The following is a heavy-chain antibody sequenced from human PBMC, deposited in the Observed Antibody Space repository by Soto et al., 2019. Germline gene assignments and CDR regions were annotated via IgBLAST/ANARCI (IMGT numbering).Heavy chain of an antibody. J-gene: IGHJ4*02. CDR3: ARDFTGSYLGLDY. V-gene: IGHV1-3*01. CDR2: INAGNGNT. Sequence: QVQLVQSGAEVKKPGASVKVSCKASGYTFTSYAMHWVRQAPGQRLEWMGWINAGNGNTKYSQTFQGRVTITRDTSASTAYMELSSLRSEDTAVYYCARDFTGSYLGLDYWGQGTLVTVSS. CDR1: GYTFTSYA. D-gene: IGHD1-26*01.